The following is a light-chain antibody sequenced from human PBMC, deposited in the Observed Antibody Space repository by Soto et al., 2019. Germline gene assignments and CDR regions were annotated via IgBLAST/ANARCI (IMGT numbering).Light chain of an antibody. V-gene: IGKV1-39*01. Sequence: IHMTQSPSSLSASVGDIVTIPCRASQSISSYLNWYQQKPGKAPKLLIYAASNLQGGVPSRFSGSGSGTDFTLTISSLRPEDFATYYCQQGYSSPRTFGQGTKVDI. J-gene: IGKJ1*01. CDR3: QQGYSSPRT. CDR2: AAS. CDR1: QSISSY.